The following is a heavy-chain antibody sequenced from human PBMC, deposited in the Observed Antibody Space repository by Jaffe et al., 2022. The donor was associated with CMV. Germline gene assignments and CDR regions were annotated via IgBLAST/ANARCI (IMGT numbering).Heavy chain of an antibody. CDR3: AAEDCSGGSCYPSH. CDR2: IVVGSGNT. V-gene: IGHV1-58*01. D-gene: IGHD2-15*01. J-gene: IGHJ4*02. CDR1: GFTFTTST. Sequence: QMQLVQSGPEVKTPGTSVKVSCKPSGFTFTTSTVQWVRQARGQRPEWIGWIVVGSGNTDYAQKFQGRVTFTRDMSTSTAYLELSSLRSEDTAVYYCAAEDCSGGSCYPSHWGQGSLVTVSS.